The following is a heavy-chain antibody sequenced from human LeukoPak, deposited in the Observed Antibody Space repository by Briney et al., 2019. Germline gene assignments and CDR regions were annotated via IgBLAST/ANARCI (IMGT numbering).Heavy chain of an antibody. CDR1: GFPLSSYA. CDR2: ISSRSSYT. CDR3: ARDIAATDY. D-gene: IGHD6-6*01. Sequence: GGPLRLPCAASGFPLSSYAMSGVRRAPGSGAEWGSYISSRSSYTNYADSVKGRFTISRDNVKNSLYLQMNSLRAEDTAVYYCARDIAATDYWGQGTLVTVSS. J-gene: IGHJ4*02. V-gene: IGHV3-21*05.